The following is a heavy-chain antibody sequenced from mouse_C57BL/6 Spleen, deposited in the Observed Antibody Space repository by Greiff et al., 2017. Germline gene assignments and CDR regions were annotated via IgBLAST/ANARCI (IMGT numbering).Heavy chain of an antibody. Sequence: EVKLMESGGGLVKPGGSLKLSCAASGFTFSSYAMSWVRQTPEKRLEWVATISDGGSYTYYPDNVKGRFTISSDNAKNNLYLQMSHLKSEDTAMYYCASLELGRGWFAYWGQGTLVTVSA. CDR3: ASLELGRGWFAY. CDR1: GFTFSSYA. V-gene: IGHV5-4*03. D-gene: IGHD4-1*01. CDR2: ISDGGSYT. J-gene: IGHJ3*01.